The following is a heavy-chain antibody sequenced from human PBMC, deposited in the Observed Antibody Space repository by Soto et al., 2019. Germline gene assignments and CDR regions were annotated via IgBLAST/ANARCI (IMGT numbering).Heavy chain of an antibody. CDR1: GGSISSYY. CDR3: ASQNSGYDIFDY. Sequence: SETLSLTCTVSGGSISSYYWSWIRQPPGKGLEWIGYIYYSGSTNYNPSLKSRVTISVDTSKNQFSLKLRSVTAADTAMYYCASQNSGYDIFDYWGQGTLVTVSS. J-gene: IGHJ4*02. D-gene: IGHD5-12*01. V-gene: IGHV4-59*08. CDR2: IYYSGST.